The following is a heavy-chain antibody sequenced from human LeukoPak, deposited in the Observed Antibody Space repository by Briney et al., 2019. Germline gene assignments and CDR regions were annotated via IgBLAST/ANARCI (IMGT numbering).Heavy chain of an antibody. D-gene: IGHD3-22*01. Sequence: ASVKVSCKVSGYTLTELSMHWVRQAPGKGLEWMGGFDPEDGETIYAQKFQGRVTMTEDTSTDTAYMELSSLRSEDTAVYYCATAPPRNYYDSSGYFYYFDYWGQGTLVTVSS. CDR2: FDPEDGET. V-gene: IGHV1-24*01. CDR1: GYTLTELS. CDR3: ATAPPRNYYDSSGYFYYFDY. J-gene: IGHJ4*02.